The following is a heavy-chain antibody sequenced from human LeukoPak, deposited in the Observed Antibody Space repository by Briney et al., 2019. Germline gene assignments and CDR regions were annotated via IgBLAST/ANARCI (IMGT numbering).Heavy chain of an antibody. CDR1: GFTFSNAW. J-gene: IGHJ5*02. V-gene: IGHV3-15*01. D-gene: IGHD3-10*01. CDR3: TTDNGDSDDNWFDA. CDR2: IRSKIDGGTT. Sequence: GGSLRPSCAPSGFTFSNAWMSWVRQAPGKGRGWVGRIRSKIDGGTTDYAAPVKGRLTTSREDSKNTLYLQMNSLKTEDTAVYYCTTDNGDSDDNWFDACGQGCPVTVSS.